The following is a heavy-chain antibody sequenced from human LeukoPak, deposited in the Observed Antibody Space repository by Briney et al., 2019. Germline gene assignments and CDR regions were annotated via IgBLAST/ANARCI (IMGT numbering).Heavy chain of an antibody. V-gene: IGHV3-30-3*01. J-gene: IGHJ4*02. D-gene: IGHD5-24*01. Sequence: GRSLRLSCAASGFTFSSYAMHWVRQAPGKGLEWVAVISYDGSNKYYADSVKGRFTLSRDNSKNTLYLQMNSLRAEDTAVYYCARGEMATTEFDYWGREPWSPSPQ. CDR1: GFTFSSYA. CDR2: ISYDGSNK. CDR3: ARGEMATTEFDY.